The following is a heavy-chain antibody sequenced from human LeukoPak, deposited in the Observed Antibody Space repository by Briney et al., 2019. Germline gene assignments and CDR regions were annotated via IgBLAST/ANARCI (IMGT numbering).Heavy chain of an antibody. CDR3: ARGTTGTTGYSYYMDA. D-gene: IGHD1-1*01. J-gene: IGHJ6*03. V-gene: IGHV4-4*07. Sequence: SETLSLTCTVSGESVTSYFWSWIRQPAGKGLEWIGRVYLTGSTNYSPSLKSRVTISLDKSKNQFSLRLISVTAADTAVYFCARGTTGTTGYSYYMDAWGKGTTVIVSS. CDR1: GESVTSYF. CDR2: VYLTGST.